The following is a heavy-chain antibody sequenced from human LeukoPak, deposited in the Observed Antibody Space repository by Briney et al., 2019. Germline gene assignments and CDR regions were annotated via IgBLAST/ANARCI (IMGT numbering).Heavy chain of an antibody. V-gene: IGHV1-69-2*01. CDR3: ATFQQQLVLDWFDP. CDR2: VYPEDGET. D-gene: IGHD6-13*01. Sequence: GASVKVSCKVSGYTFTDYYMHWVQQAPGKGLEWMGLVYPEDGETIYAEKFQGRVTITADTSTDTPYMELSSLRSEDTAVYYCATFQQQLVLDWFDPWGQGTLVTVSS. CDR1: GYTFTDYY. J-gene: IGHJ5*02.